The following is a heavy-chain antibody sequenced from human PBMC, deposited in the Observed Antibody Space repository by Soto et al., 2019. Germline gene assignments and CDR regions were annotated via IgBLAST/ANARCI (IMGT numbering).Heavy chain of an antibody. CDR1: GGSISSYY. CDR2: IYYSGST. J-gene: IGHJ3*02. V-gene: IGHV4-59*08. D-gene: IGHD3-16*02. CDR3: ARRRIMITFWGVLGALNSFDI. Sequence: PSETLSLTCTVSGGSISSYYWSWIRQPPGKGLEWIGYIYYSGSTNYNPSLKSRVTISVDTSKNQFSLKLSSVTAADTAVYYCARRRIMITFWGVLGALNSFDIWGQGTMVTLSS.